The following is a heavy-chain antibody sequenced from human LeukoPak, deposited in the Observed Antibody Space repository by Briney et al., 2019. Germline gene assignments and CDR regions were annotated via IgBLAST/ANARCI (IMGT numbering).Heavy chain of an antibody. J-gene: IGHJ4*02. CDR1: GFTFSDYY. D-gene: IGHD1-20*01. Sequence: PGGSLRLSCAASGFTFSDYYMSWIRQAPGKGLEWVSYISSGGSTIYYADSVKGRITISRDNAKNSLYLQMNSLRAEDTAVYYCARRRYNWNAIDYWGQGTLVTVSS. CDR3: ARRRYNWNAIDY. V-gene: IGHV3-11*01. CDR2: ISSGGSTI.